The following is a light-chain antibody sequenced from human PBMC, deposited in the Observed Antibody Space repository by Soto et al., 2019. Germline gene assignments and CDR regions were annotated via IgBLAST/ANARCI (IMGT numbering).Light chain of an antibody. CDR2: DVT. CDR1: SSDVGGYNS. V-gene: IGLV2-14*01. J-gene: IGLJ1*01. Sequence: QSVLTQPASVSGSPGQSITISCTGTSSDVGGYNSVSWYRQDPGRAPKLMIYDVTNRPSRVSNRFSGSKSGNTASLTISGLQAEDEADYYCSSFTSSITYVFGTGTRSPS. CDR3: SSFTSSITYV.